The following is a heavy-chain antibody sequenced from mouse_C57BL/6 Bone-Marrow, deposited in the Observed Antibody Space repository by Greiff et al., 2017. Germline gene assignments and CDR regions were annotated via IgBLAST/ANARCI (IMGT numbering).Heavy chain of an antibody. CDR2: ICSGSSTI. J-gene: IGHJ4*01. D-gene: IGHD2-5*01. CDR1: GFTFSDYG. V-gene: IGHV5-17*01. CDR3: ARDYSNGNAMDY. Sequence: EVQGVESGGGLVKPGGSLKLSCAASGFTFSDYGMHWVRQAPEKGLEWVAYICSGSSTIHYADTVKGRFTISRDNAKNTLYLQVTSLRSEDTAMYCCARDYSNGNAMDYWGQGTSVTVSS.